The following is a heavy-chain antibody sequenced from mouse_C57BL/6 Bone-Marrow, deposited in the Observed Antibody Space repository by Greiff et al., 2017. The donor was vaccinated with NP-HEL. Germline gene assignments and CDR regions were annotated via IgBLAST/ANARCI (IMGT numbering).Heavy chain of an antibody. CDR2: IWTGGGT. J-gene: IGHJ1*03. Sequence: VKLVESGPGLVAPSQSLSITCTVSGFSFTSYAISWVRQPPGKGLEWLGVIWTGGGTNYNSALNSRLSISKDNSKSQALLKMNSLHTDDTARYYCARNSGTTVVATNYWYFDVWGTGTTVTVSS. D-gene: IGHD1-1*01. CDR3: ARNSGTTVVATNYWYFDV. CDR1: GFSFTSYA. V-gene: IGHV2-9-1*01.